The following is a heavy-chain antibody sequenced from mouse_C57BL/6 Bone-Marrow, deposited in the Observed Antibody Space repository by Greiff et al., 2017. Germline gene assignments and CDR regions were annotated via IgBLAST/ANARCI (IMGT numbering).Heavy chain of an antibody. J-gene: IGHJ3*01. V-gene: IGHV1-64*01. Sequence: QVHVKQPGAELVKPGASVKLSCKASGYTFTSYWMHWVKQRPGQGLEWIGMIHPNSGSTNYNEKFKSKATLTVDKSSSTAYMQLSSLTSEDSAVYYCAREAYGRGFAYWGRGTVVTVSA. CDR1: GYTFTSYW. D-gene: IGHD1-1*01. CDR2: IHPNSGST. CDR3: AREAYGRGFAY.